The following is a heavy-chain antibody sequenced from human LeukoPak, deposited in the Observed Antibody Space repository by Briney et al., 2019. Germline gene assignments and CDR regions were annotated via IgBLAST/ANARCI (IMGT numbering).Heavy chain of an antibody. V-gene: IGHV1-18*01. J-gene: IGHJ6*02. CDR1: GYTFTSYG. CDR3: ARASFYGSGSYPSLPDYYYYGMDV. Sequence: ASVKVSCKASGYTFTSYGISWVRQAPGQGPEWMGWISAYNGNTNYAQKLQGRVTMTTDTSTSTAYMELRSLRSDDTAVYYCARASFYGSGSYPSLPDYYYYGMDVWGQGTTVTVSS. D-gene: IGHD3-10*01. CDR2: ISAYNGNT.